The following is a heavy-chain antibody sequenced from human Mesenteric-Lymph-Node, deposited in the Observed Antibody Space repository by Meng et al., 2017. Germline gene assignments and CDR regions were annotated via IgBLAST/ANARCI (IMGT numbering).Heavy chain of an antibody. V-gene: IGHV1-18*01. CDR2: ISAYNGNT. Sequence: ASVKVSCKASGYTFTSYGISWVRQAPGQGLEWMGWISAYNGNTNYAQKLQGRVTITTDESTSTAYMELSSLRSEDTAVYYCARSGAMYYFDYWGQGTLVTVSS. D-gene: IGHD2-2*01. CDR1: GYTFTSYG. J-gene: IGHJ4*02. CDR3: ARSGAMYYFDY.